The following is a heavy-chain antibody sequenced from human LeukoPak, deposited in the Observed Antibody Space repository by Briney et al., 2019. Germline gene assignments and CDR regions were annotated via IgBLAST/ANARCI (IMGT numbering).Heavy chain of an antibody. CDR1: GFTFSSYS. J-gene: IGHJ4*02. Sequence: TGGSLRLSCAASGFTFSSYSMNWVRQAPGKGLEWVSAISGSGGSTYYADSVKGRFTISRDNSKNTLYLQMNSLRAEDTAVYYCAKDYYDTSGYYNRFDYWGQGTLVTVSS. CDR3: AKDYYDTSGYYNRFDY. D-gene: IGHD3-22*01. CDR2: ISGSGGST. V-gene: IGHV3-23*01.